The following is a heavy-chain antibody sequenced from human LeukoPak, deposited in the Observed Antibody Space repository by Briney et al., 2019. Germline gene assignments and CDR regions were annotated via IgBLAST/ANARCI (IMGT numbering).Heavy chain of an antibody. V-gene: IGHV5-10-1*01. D-gene: IGHD3-10*01. Sequence: GESLRISCKGSGYSFTSYWISWVRPMPGKGLEWMGRIDPSDSYTNYSPSFQGHVTISADKSISTAYLQWSSLKASDTAMYYCARPLVVRGVIENWFDPWGQGTLVTVSS. J-gene: IGHJ5*02. CDR1: GYSFTSYW. CDR3: ARPLVVRGVIENWFDP. CDR2: IDPSDSYT.